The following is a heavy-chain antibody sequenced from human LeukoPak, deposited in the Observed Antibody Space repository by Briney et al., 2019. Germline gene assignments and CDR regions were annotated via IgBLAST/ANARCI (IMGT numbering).Heavy chain of an antibody. V-gene: IGHV3-64*01. J-gene: IGHJ2*01. CDR2: ISSNGIST. CDR3: VKWTNYYFAL. CDR1: GFSLSSHG. Sequence: GGSLRLSCVVSGFSLSSHGMHWVRQAPGKGLEDVSAISSNGISTFYANPVKGRFTVSRDDSKNTVYLQMGSLRAEDMAVYYCVKWTNYYFALWGRGTLVTVSS. D-gene: IGHD2-8*01.